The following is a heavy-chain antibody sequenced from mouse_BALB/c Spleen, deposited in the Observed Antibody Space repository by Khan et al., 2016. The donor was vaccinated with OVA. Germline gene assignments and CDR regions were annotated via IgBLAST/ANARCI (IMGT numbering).Heavy chain of an antibody. CDR3: ASHLTGSFAY. Sequence: EVELVESGGDLVKPGGSLKLSCAASGFTFSSYSMSWVRQTPDKRLEWVATISSDGDYTYFPDRVKGRFTISRDNAKNTLKLQMSSLKSEDTALYYCASHLTGSFAYWGQGTLVTVSA. CDR2: ISSDGDYT. D-gene: IGHD4-1*01. CDR1: GFTFSSYS. J-gene: IGHJ3*01. V-gene: IGHV5-6*01.